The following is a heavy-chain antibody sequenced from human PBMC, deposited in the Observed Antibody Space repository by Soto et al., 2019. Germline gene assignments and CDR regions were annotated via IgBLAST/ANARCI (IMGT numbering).Heavy chain of an antibody. D-gene: IGHD2-2*01. CDR3: ARDSWDGVVPAASDYYYGMDV. Sequence: GGSLRLSCAASGFTFSDYYMSWIRQAPGKGLEWVSYISSSSSYTNYADSVKGRFTISRDNAKNSLYLQMNSLRAEDTAVYYCARDSWDGVVPAASDYYYGMDVWGQGTTVTVSS. CDR1: GFTFSDYY. CDR2: ISSSSSYT. J-gene: IGHJ6*02. V-gene: IGHV3-11*06.